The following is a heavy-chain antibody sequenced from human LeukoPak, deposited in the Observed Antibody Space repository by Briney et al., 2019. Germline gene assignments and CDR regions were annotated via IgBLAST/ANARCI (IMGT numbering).Heavy chain of an antibody. CDR1: GYSFTSYW. D-gene: IGHD5-12*01. CDR2: IYPGDSDT. J-gene: IGHJ5*02. CDR3: ARLEAYSGYDPRGWFDP. Sequence: PGESLKISCKGSGYSFTSYWIGWVRQMPGKGLEWMGIIYPGDSDTRYSPSFQGQVTISADKSISTAYLQWSSLKASDTAMYYCARLEAYSGYDPRGWFDPWGQGTLVTVSS. V-gene: IGHV5-51*01.